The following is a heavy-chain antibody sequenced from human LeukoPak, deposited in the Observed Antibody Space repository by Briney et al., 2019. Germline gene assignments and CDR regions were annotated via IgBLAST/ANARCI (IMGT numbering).Heavy chain of an antibody. V-gene: IGHV3-30*18. D-gene: IGHD2-2*01. Sequence: GRSLRRSCAASGFTFSSYGMHWVRQAPGKGLEWMAVISYDGSNKYYADSVKGRFTISRDNSKNTLFLQMNSLRPEDTAVYYCAKDHASYAPPGDYWGQGTLVTVSS. J-gene: IGHJ4*02. CDR1: GFTFSSYG. CDR2: ISYDGSNK. CDR3: AKDHASYAPPGDY.